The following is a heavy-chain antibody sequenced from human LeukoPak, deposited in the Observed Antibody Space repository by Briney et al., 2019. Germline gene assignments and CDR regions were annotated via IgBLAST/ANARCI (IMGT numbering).Heavy chain of an antibody. CDR2: IYSSGSD. CDR3: ARHRDYYDT. CDR1: GPSINNNF. D-gene: IGHD3-22*01. V-gene: IGHV4-59*08. J-gene: IGHJ4*01. Sequence: SETLSLTCTVSGPSINNNFWTWIRQPPGKGLEWLGYIYSSGSDKYNPPLKSQVNISGDTSKNQISLNLTSVTAADTAVYFCARHRDYYDTWGHGTLVTVSS.